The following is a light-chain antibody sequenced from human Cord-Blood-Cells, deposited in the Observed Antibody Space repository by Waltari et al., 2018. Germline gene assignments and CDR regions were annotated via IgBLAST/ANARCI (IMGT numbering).Light chain of an antibody. V-gene: IGKV1-39*01. Sequence: DIQMTQSPSSLSASVGDRVTTTCRARQSISSYLNWYQQKPGKAPKLLIYAASSLQSGVPSRFSGSGSGTDFTLTISSLQPEDFATYYCQQSYSTLITFGQGTRLEIK. CDR1: QSISSY. CDR2: AAS. CDR3: QQSYSTLIT. J-gene: IGKJ5*01.